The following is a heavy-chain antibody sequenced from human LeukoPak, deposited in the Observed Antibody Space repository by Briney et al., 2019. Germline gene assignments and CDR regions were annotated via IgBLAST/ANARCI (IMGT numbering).Heavy chain of an antibody. D-gene: IGHD6-19*01. Sequence: GGSLRLSCAASGFTFNNYAMSWVRQAPGKGLEWVSTFSSGGLSTYYADSVKGRFTISRDNFKNTLYLQMNSLRAEDTAVYYCAKHSGGGWLGSIDYWGQGTLVTVSS. CDR1: GFTFNNYA. CDR3: AKHSGGGWLGSIDY. J-gene: IGHJ4*02. CDR2: FSSGGLST. V-gene: IGHV3-23*01.